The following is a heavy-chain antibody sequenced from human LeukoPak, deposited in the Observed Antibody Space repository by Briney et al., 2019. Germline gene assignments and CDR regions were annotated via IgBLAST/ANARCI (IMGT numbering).Heavy chain of an antibody. Sequence: SETLSLTCTVTGGSISSYYWSWIRQPPGKGLEWIGYIYYSGSTNYNPSLKSRVTISVDTSKNQFSLKLSSVTAADTAVYYCASYTTSRYCSSTSCYRAFDIWGQGTMVTVSS. J-gene: IGHJ3*02. CDR1: GGSISSYY. V-gene: IGHV4-59*01. D-gene: IGHD2-2*01. CDR3: ASYTTSRYCSSTSCYRAFDI. CDR2: IYYSGST.